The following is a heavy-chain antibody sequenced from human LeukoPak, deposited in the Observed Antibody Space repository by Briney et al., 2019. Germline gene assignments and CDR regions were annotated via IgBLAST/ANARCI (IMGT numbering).Heavy chain of an antibody. J-gene: IGHJ4*02. D-gene: IGHD3-22*01. CDR2: MFYRGST. Sequence: KASETLSLTCTVSGGSISSSSYYWGWIRQPPGKGLEWIGSMFYRGSTLYNPSLKSRVTISVDTSKNHFSLKLSSVTAADTAVYYCARTYYYDSSGPFYWGQGTLVTVSS. V-gene: IGHV4-39*07. CDR1: GGSISSSSYY. CDR3: ARTYYYDSSGPFY.